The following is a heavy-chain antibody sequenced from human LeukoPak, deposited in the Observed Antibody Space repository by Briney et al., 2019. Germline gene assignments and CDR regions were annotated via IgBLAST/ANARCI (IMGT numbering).Heavy chain of an antibody. Sequence: PGESLKISCKASGYSFTSYWIGWARQMPGKGLEWMGIIYPGDSDTRYSPSFQGQVTISADKSISPAYLQWSSLKASDTAMYYCARLIAVAGTGWFDPWGQGTLVTVSS. V-gene: IGHV5-51*01. CDR3: ARLIAVAGTGWFDP. CDR2: IYPGDSDT. CDR1: GYSFTSYW. J-gene: IGHJ5*02. D-gene: IGHD6-19*01.